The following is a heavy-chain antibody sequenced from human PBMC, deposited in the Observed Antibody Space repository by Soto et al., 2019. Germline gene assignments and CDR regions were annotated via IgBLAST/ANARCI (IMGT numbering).Heavy chain of an antibody. CDR2: IVVGSGHT. D-gene: IGHD4-17*01. V-gene: IGHV1-58*01. Sequence: QMQLVQSGPEVKKPGTSVKVSCKASGFPFSSSVVQWVRQGRGQRLEWIGWIVVGSGHTKYAQKFQERVSITRDMSTSTAYMELTRLRSEDTAMYYCATPAYGDYWYFELWGRGTLVTVSS. J-gene: IGHJ2*01. CDR1: GFPFSSSV. CDR3: ATPAYGDYWYFEL.